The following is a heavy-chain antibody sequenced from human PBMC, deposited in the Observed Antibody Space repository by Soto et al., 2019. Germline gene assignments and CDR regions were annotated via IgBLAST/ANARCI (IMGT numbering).Heavy chain of an antibody. V-gene: IGHV4-39*01. Sequence: QLQLQESGPGLVKPSETLSLTCTVSGGSISSSSYYWGWIRQPPGQGLEWIGSIYYSGSTYYNPSLKSRVTISVDTAKNQCSLKLSSVTAADTAVYYCARSMGKEGYRGAFDIWGQGTMVTVCS. CDR3: ARSMGKEGYRGAFDI. J-gene: IGHJ3*02. CDR2: IYYSGST. D-gene: IGHD2-15*01. CDR1: GGSISSSSYY.